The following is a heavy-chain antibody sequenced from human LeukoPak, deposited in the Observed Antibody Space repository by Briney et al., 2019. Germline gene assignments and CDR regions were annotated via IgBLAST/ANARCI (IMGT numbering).Heavy chain of an antibody. D-gene: IGHD1-20*01. CDR1: GGSISSSSYY. V-gene: IGHV4-39*07. CDR3: ASIIGEFDY. J-gene: IGHJ4*02. CDR2: IYYSGST. Sequence: PSETLSLTCTVSGGSISSSSYYWGWIRQPPGKGLEWIGSIYYSGSTYYNPSLKSRVTISVGTSKNQFSLKLISVTAADTAVYYCASIIGEFDYWGQGTLVTVSS.